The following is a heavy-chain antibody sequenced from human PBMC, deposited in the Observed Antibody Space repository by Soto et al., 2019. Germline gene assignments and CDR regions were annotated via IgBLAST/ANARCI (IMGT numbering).Heavy chain of an antibody. V-gene: IGHV4-34*01. Sequence: QVQLQQWGAGLLKPSETLSLTCAVYGGSFSGYYWSWIRQPPGKGLEWIGEINHSGSTNYNPSLKSRVTISVDPSKNQFSLKLSSVTAADTALYYCARGTWVRSAFDIWGQGTMVTVSS. J-gene: IGHJ3*02. CDR2: INHSGST. CDR1: GGSFSGYY. CDR3: ARGTWVRSAFDI. D-gene: IGHD3-10*01.